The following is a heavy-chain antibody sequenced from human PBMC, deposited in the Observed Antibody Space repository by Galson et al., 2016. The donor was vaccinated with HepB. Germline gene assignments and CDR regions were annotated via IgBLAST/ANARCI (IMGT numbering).Heavy chain of an antibody. Sequence: QSGAEVKKPGESLKISCQGSGYSFTTEWIAWVRQMPGKGLEWMGIIYPDDSDARYSPSFLGQVTLSADKSISTAYLQWNSLKASDTAMYYCARLSTYCGTDGQGVRHRYFDRWGRGTLVTVSP. CDR2: IYPDDSDA. CDR1: GYSFTTEW. D-gene: IGHD2-21*01. V-gene: IGHV5-51*01. CDR3: ARLSTYCGTDGQGVRHRYFDR. J-gene: IGHJ2*01.